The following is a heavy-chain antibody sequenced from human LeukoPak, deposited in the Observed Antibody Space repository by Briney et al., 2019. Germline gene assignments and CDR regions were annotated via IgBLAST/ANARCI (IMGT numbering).Heavy chain of an antibody. CDR3: ARGLYDSSETYYFDY. V-gene: IGHV3-66*01. Sequence: GGSLRLSCAASGFTVSSNYMSWVRQAPGKGLEWVSVIYSGGSTYYADSVKGRFTISRDNSKNTLYLQMNSLRAADTAVYYCARGLYDSSETYYFDYWGQGTLVTVSS. CDR2: IYSGGST. J-gene: IGHJ4*02. D-gene: IGHD3-22*01. CDR1: GFTVSSNY.